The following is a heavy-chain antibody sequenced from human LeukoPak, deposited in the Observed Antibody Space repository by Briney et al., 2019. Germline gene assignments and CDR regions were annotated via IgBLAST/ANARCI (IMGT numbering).Heavy chain of an antibody. CDR3: ARESRQNTYLSFDY. CDR1: GFTFSSYS. J-gene: IGHJ4*02. V-gene: IGHV3-21*01. CDR2: ISSSSSYI. Sequence: GGSLRLSCAASGFTFSSYSMNWVRQAPGKGLEWVSSISSSSSYIYYADSVKGRFTISRDNAKNSLYLQMNSLRAEDTAVYYCARESRQNTYLSFDYWGQGTLVTVSS.